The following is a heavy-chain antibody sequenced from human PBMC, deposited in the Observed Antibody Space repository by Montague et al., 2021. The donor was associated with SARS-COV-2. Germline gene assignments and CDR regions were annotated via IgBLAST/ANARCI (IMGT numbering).Heavy chain of an antibody. Sequence: SETLSLTCTVSGGSFSGYYWSWIRQPPGKGLEWIGYIYYSGSTNYNPSLKSRVTISLDTSKNQFSLKLNSVTAADTAVYYCARGSYGSDAFDIWGRGTMVTVSS. J-gene: IGHJ3*02. D-gene: IGHD5-18*01. V-gene: IGHV4-59*01. CDR2: IYYSGST. CDR3: ARGSYGSDAFDI. CDR1: GGSFSGYY.